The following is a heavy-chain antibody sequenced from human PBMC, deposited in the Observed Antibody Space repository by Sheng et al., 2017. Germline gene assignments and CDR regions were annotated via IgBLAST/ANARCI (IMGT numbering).Heavy chain of an antibody. CDR1: GYTFTGYY. D-gene: IGHD3-9*01. CDR2: INPHSGDT. CDR3: ARDDSDILTGYGY. Sequence: QVQLVQSGAEVKKPGASVKVSCKASGYTFTGYYMHWVRQAPGQGLEWMGWINPHSGDTNYAQKFYGRVTMTRDTSISTAYMELSRLRSDDTAVYYCARDDSDILTGYGYWGQGTLVTVSS. J-gene: IGHJ4*02. V-gene: IGHV1-2*02.